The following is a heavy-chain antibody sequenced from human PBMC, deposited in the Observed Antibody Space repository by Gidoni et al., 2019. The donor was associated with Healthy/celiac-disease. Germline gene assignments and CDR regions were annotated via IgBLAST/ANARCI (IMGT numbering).Heavy chain of an antibody. D-gene: IGHD2-2*02. CDR2: ISGSGGST. Sequence: EVQLLESGGGLVQPGGSRRLSCAASVFICSSSARSWVRQAPGKGLEWVSAISGSGGSTYYADSVKGRFTISRDNSKNTLYLQMNSLRAEDTAVYYCAKITYCSSTSCYKVPVGFYYYYMDVWGKGTTVTVSS. CDR1: VFICSSSA. V-gene: IGHV3-23*01. J-gene: IGHJ6*03. CDR3: AKITYCSSTSCYKVPVGFYYYYMDV.